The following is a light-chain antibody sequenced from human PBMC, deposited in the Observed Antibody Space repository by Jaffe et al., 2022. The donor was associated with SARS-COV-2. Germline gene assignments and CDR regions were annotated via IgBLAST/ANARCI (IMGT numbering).Light chain of an antibody. Sequence: QSVLTQPPSASGTPGQRVTISCSGGSSNIGSNTVNWYQQFPGTAPKLLIYSNNQRPSGVPDRFSGSKSGTSASLAISGLQSEDEADYFCAAWDDSLNGPVFGGGTKLTVL. CDR1: SSNIGSNT. J-gene: IGLJ3*02. V-gene: IGLV1-44*01. CDR2: SNN. CDR3: AAWDDSLNGPV.